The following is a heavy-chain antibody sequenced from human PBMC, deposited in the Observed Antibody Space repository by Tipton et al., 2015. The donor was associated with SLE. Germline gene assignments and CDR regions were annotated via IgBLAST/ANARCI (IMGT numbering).Heavy chain of an antibody. CDR3: ATGGYYFDY. V-gene: IGHV4-59*12. D-gene: IGHD3-10*01. J-gene: IGHJ4*02. Sequence: GLVKPSETLSLNCTVSGGSISSFYWSWIRQPPGKGLEWMGYIYYSGSTNYNPSLNSRVTISVDTSKNQFSLKLSSMTAADTAVYYCATGGYYFDYWGQGTLVTVSS. CDR1: GGSISSFY. CDR2: IYYSGST.